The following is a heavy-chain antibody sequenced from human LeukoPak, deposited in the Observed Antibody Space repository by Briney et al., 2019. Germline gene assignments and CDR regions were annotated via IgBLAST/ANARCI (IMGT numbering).Heavy chain of an antibody. J-gene: IGHJ4*02. CDR1: GFTFSDYY. D-gene: IGHD1-26*01. CDR2: INSGSTI. V-gene: IGHV3-69-1*02. CDR3: ARDPSIVGATFDY. Sequence: PGGSLRLSCAASGFTFSDYYMSWIRQAPGKGLEWVAYINSGSTIYYADSMKGRFTISRDNAKNSLYLQMNSLRAEDTAVYYCARDPSIVGATFDYWGQGTLVTVSS.